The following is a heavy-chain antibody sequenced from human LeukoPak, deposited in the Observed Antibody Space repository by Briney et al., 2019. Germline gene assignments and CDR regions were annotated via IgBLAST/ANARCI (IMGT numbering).Heavy chain of an antibody. V-gene: IGHV3-7*03. J-gene: IGHJ6*02. CDR1: AFIFSGHW. Sequence: GGSLRLPCEGSAFIFSGHWMNWVRQTPGKGLNCVANIKEDGSEKYYLDSVKGRFTISRDNAKNSLYLQMNSLRAEDTAVYYCARGHYGMDVWGQGTTVTVSS. CDR3: ARGHYGMDV. CDR2: IKEDGSEK.